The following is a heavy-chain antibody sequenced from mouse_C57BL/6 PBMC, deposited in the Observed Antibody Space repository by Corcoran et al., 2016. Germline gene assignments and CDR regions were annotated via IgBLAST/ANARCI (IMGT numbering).Heavy chain of an antibody. CDR3: ARSYYVGGFDY. V-gene: IGHV9-3*01. CDR2: INTYSGVP. D-gene: IGHD2-1*01. Sequence: QIQLVQSGPELKKPGETVKISCKASGYTFTTYGMSWVKQAPGKGLKWVGWINTYSGVPTYADDFKGRFAFSLETSASTAYLQINNLKNEDTATYFCARSYYVGGFDYWGQGTTLTVSS. J-gene: IGHJ2*01. CDR1: GYTFTTYG.